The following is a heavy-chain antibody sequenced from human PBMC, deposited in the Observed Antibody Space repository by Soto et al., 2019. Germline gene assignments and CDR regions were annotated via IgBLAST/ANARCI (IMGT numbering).Heavy chain of an antibody. D-gene: IGHD5-12*01. CDR3: ARTRSDIVATIFLVY. CDR1: GGSISSCGYY. J-gene: IGHJ4*02. CDR2: IYHSGST. V-gene: IGHV4-39*01. Sequence: SETLSLTCTVSGGSISSCGYYWSWIRQHPGKGLEWIGEIYHSGSTNYNPSLKSRVTISVDKSKNQFSLKLISLSAAFFFLFYCARTRSDIVATIFLVYWGQGTLVTVS.